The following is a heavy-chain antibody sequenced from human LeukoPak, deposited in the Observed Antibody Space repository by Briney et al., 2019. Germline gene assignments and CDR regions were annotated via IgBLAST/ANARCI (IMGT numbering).Heavy chain of an antibody. CDR3: ATIGDRRTGELYRIDY. CDR1: GFTFSSYA. V-gene: IGHV3-30-3*01. Sequence: GGSLRLSCAASGFTFSSYAMQWARQAPGKWLEWVAVVSYDGSNKYYADSVTRRFRIYRDNSKNTLFLQMNSLRAEDAAVYYCATIGDRRTGELYRIDYWGQRTLGSVSS. J-gene: IGHJ4*02. D-gene: IGHD7-27*01. CDR2: VSYDGSNK.